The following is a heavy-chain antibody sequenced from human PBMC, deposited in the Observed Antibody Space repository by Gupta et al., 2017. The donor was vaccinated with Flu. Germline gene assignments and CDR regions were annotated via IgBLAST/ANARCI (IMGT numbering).Heavy chain of an antibody. J-gene: IGHJ4*02. Sequence: LSLTCSVSGGSVNVFSYSWSWIRQHPEKGLEWIGYVHSSGNTYYNPSLRSRLMMSIDTSKNEFSLEVTSVTAADTAMYYCARRGTYYFDGWGQGALVTVSS. V-gene: IGHV4-31*03. CDR1: GGSVNVFSYS. CDR3: ARRGTYYFDG. CDR2: VHSSGNT. D-gene: IGHD1-7*01.